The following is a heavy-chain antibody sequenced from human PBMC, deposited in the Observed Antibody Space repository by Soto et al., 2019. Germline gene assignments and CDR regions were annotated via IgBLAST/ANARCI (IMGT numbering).Heavy chain of an antibody. V-gene: IGHV3-49*03. Sequence: LRLSCKASGFTFGDYAMSWFRQAPGKGLEWVGFIGSKAYGGTTEYAASVKGRLNISRDDSKSIAYLQMDSLKTADTAVYYCTRYLRYFDPHDYWGQGTLVTVSS. CDR1: GFTFGDYA. J-gene: IGHJ4*02. D-gene: IGHD3-9*01. CDR2: IGSKAYGGTT. CDR3: TRYLRYFDPHDY.